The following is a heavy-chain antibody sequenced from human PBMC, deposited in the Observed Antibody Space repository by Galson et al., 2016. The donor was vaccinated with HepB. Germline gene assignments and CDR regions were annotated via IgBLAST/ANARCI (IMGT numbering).Heavy chain of an antibody. J-gene: IGHJ3*02. CDR3: ARPSHLSDSAFDI. CDR1: GYIFTV. CDR2: INPSSGGT. V-gene: IGHV1-46*01. Sequence: SVKVSCKASGYIFTVHWVRQAPGQGLEWMGIINPSSGGTNYAQRFQGRVTMTPDTSTNIVYMELNSLKSEDTAVYYCARPSHLSDSAFDIWGQGTMVTVSS. D-gene: IGHD2/OR15-2a*01.